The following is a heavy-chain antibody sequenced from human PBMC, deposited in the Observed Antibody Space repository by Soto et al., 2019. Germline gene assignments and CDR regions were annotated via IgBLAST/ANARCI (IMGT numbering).Heavy chain of an antibody. Sequence: GGSLRLSCAASGFTLSSYAMSWVRQAPGKGLEWVSAISGSGGSTYYADSVKGRFTISRDNSKNTLYLQMNSLRAEDTAVYYCAKGKGNVDIVATIYYWGQGTLVTVSS. D-gene: IGHD5-12*01. V-gene: IGHV3-23*01. CDR3: AKGKGNVDIVATIYY. CDR1: GFTLSSYA. CDR2: ISGSGGST. J-gene: IGHJ4*02.